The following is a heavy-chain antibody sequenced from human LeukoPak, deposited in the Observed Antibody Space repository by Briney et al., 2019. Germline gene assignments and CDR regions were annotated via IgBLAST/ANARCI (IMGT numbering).Heavy chain of an antibody. CDR2: IRGSGGST. V-gene: IGHV3-23*01. CDR3: SRTVIGTNYFDH. CDR1: GFTFSSYS. D-gene: IGHD4-11*01. Sequence: PGGSLRLSCAASGFTFSSYSMNWVRQAPGKGLEWVSAIRGSGGSTYYPDAVKGRFTISRDNSKNTLYLQMNSLRVEDTAVYYCSRTVIGTNYFDHWGQGTLVTVSS. J-gene: IGHJ4*02.